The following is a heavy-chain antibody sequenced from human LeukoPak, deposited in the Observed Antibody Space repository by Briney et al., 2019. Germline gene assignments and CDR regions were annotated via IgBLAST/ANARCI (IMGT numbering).Heavy chain of an antibody. CDR2: ISAFSGNT. V-gene: IGHV1-18*01. CDR3: ARERYSSSPRSMDV. CDR1: GYTFTGYG. D-gene: IGHD6-13*01. Sequence: ASVKVSCKASGYTFTGYGISWVRRAPGQGLEWMGWISAFSGNTDYAQTVQGRVTMTTDTSTNTAYMELRSLRSDDTAVYYCARERYSSSPRSMDVWGKGTTVTVSS. J-gene: IGHJ6*03.